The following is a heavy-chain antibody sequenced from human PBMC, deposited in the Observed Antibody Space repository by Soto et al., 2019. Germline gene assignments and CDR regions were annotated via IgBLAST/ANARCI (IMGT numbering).Heavy chain of an antibody. CDR3: ASPYGSGRYLHP. V-gene: IGHV3-72*01. CDR2: TRNKANSYTT. CDR1: GFTFSDHY. J-gene: IGHJ4*02. D-gene: IGHD3-10*01. Sequence: EVQLVESGGGLVQPGGSLRLSCAASGFTFSDHYMDWVRQAPGKGLEWVGRTRNKANSYTTEYAASVKGRFTISRDDSNNSLYLQMSSLKTEDTAVYYCASPYGSGRYLHPRGQGTLVTVSS.